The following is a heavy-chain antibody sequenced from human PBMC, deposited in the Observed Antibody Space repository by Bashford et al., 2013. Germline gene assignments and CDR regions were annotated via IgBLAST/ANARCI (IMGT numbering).Heavy chain of an antibody. CDR3: ARIGCGGDADAFDI. Sequence: SGPTLVKPTQTLTLTCTFSGFSLSTSGMRVSWIRQPPGKALEWLARIDWDDDKFYSTSLKTRLTISKDTSKNQVVLTMTNMDPVDTATYYCARIGCGGDADAFDIVGPRDNGHRLL. J-gene: IGHJ3*02. D-gene: IGHD2-21*01. CDR2: IDWDDDK. CDR1: GFSLSTSGMR. V-gene: IGHV2-70*04.